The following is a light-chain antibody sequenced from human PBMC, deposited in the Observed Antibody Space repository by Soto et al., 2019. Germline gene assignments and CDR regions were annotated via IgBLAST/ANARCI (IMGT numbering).Light chain of an antibody. CDR2: DAS. J-gene: IGKJ1*01. V-gene: IGKV1-5*01. Sequence: DIQMTQSPSTLSETVGDRVTITCGASQSISSWLAWYQQKPGKAPKLLIYDASSLESGVPSRFSGSGSGTEFTLTISSLQPDDFATYYCQQYNSYSEAFGQGTKADI. CDR3: QQYNSYSEA. CDR1: QSISSW.